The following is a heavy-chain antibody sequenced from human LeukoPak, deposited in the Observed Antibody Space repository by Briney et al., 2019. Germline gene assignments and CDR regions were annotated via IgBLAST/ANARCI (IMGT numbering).Heavy chain of an antibody. V-gene: IGHV1-2*02. Sequence: ASVKVSCKASGYTFTGYYMHWVRQAPGQGLEWMGWINPNSGGTNYAQKFQGRVTMTRDTSISTAYMELSRLTSDDTAVYFCARDGLTYYYGSGSYYNDYWGQGTLVTVSS. D-gene: IGHD3-10*01. CDR1: GYTFTGYY. J-gene: IGHJ4*02. CDR2: INPNSGGT. CDR3: ARDGLTYYYGSGSYYNDY.